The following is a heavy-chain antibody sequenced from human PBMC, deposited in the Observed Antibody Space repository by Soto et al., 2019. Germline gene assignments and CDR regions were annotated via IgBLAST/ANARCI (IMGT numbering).Heavy chain of an antibody. D-gene: IGHD6-13*01. CDR2: ISYDGSNK. V-gene: IGHV3-30*04. J-gene: IGHJ4*02. Sequence: GGSLRLSCAASGFTFSTYAIHWVRQAPGKGLEWVAVISYDGSNKYYADSVKGRFTISRDNSKNTLYLQMNSLRAEDTAVYYCAKDLEYSSSWYSGGNIADWGQGTLVTVSS. CDR3: AKDLEYSSSWYSGGNIAD. CDR1: GFTFSTYA.